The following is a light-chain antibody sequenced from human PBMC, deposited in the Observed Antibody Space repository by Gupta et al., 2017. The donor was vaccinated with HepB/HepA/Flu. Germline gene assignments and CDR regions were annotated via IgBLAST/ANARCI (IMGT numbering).Light chain of an antibody. CDR2: GAS. V-gene: IGKV1-12*01. CDR1: QAIAW. Sequence: IQMTQSPSSVSASVGDRVTITCRASQAIAWLAWYQQKPGKAPNLLIYGASTLQGGVPSRFSGSGSGTDFTLTISSLQPEDLATYYCQQGKSYPLTFGGGTKVEIK. CDR3: QQGKSYPLT. J-gene: IGKJ4*01.